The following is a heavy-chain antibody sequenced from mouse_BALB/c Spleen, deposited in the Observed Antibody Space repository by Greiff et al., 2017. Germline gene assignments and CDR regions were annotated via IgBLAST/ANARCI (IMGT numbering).Heavy chain of an antibody. V-gene: IGHV3-2*02. D-gene: IGHD2-10*01. CDR3: ARGPYYGNHYFDY. Sequence: EVQLQQSGPGLVKPSQSLSLTCTVTGYSITSDYAWNWIRQFPGNKLEWMGYISYSGSTSYNPSLKSRISITRDTSKNQFFLQLNSVTTEDTATYYCARGPYYGNHYFDYWGQGTTLTVSS. J-gene: IGHJ2*01. CDR2: ISYSGST. CDR1: GYSITSDYA.